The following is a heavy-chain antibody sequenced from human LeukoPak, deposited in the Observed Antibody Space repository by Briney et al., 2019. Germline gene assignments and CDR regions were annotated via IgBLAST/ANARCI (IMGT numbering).Heavy chain of an antibody. CDR1: GYTFTGYY. V-gene: IGHV1-2*02. Sequence: ASVKVSCKASGYTFTGYYMHWVRQAPGQGLEWIGLISPNSGATNYAQKFQARVTMTGDTSISTAYMELSSLRSDDTAVYYCARLGGGSSWSNFDYWGQGTLVTVSS. CDR3: ARLGGGSSWSNFDY. J-gene: IGHJ4*02. D-gene: IGHD6-13*01. CDR2: ISPNSGAT.